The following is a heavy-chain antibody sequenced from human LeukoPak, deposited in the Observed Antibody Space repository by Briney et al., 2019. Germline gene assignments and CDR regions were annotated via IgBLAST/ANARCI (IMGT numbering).Heavy chain of an antibody. D-gene: IGHD6-19*01. CDR1: GVSFSSFQ. CDR2: IHMTGRT. Sequence: SETLSLTRTVSGVSFSSFQWSWIRQSPVKGLEWIGNIHMTGRTDYNPSLKSRVTISVDTSKSQFSLKLSSVTAADTAVYYCARDRSSGWEWFDPWGQGTLVTVSS. CDR3: ARDRSSGWEWFDP. V-gene: IGHV4-59*01. J-gene: IGHJ5*02.